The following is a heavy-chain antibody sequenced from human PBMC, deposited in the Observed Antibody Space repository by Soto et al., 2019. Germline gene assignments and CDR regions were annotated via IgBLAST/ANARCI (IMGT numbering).Heavy chain of an antibody. CDR2: IYYSGST. J-gene: IGHJ4*02. Sequence: SETLSLTCTVSGGSVSSNSYSWGWTRQSPGMGLEWIGTIYYSGSTYYNPSLKSRVTISVDTSKNQFSLKLSSVTAADTAVYYCASQIAAAAYFDYWGQGTLVTVSS. V-gene: IGHV4-39*07. D-gene: IGHD6-13*01. CDR1: GGSVSSNSYS. CDR3: ASQIAAAAYFDY.